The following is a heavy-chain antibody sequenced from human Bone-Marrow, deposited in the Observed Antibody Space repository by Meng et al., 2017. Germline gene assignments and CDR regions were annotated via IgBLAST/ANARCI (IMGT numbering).Heavy chain of an antibody. V-gene: IGHV3-66*02. J-gene: IGHJ4*02. CDR2: IFSCGTT. CDR3: ARDIR. Sequence: GRRMGVVRGLVRPEGSVVVFGGASEVTVRSDNLSWFRQVPGKGLEWISVIFSCGTTCSADSVQGRFTTSRDNSKNTLFLKMNSLRADDTAVYYCARDIRWGQGTLVTVSS. D-gene: IGHD3-10*01. CDR1: EVTVRSDN.